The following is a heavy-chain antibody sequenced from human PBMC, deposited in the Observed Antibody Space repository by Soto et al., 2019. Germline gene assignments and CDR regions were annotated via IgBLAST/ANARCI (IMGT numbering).Heavy chain of an antibody. J-gene: IGHJ4*02. CDR2: ISGSTAYI. CDR1: GFTFSSYA. Sequence: GGSLRLSCAASGFTFSSYAMSWVRQAPGKGLEWVSSISGSTAYIYYADSVKGRFTISRDNAKNPLYLQMNSLRAEDTAVYYCARPATYCSGGTCYDSWGQGTLVTVSS. D-gene: IGHD2-15*01. V-gene: IGHV3-21*01. CDR3: ARPATYCSGGTCYDS.